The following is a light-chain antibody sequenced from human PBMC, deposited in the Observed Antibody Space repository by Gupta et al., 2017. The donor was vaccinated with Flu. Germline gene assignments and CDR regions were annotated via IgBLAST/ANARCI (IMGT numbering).Light chain of an antibody. J-gene: IGKJ1*01. CDR3: RQQNSSPWP. CDR1: QGIRND. Sequence: IHSTPSPSSLSASAGDRVSITCRASQGIRNDLGWYQQKQGNAPKRLIYAASRVQSGVPSRFSGSGSGTDFTLTISTRQPEDFATYYCRQQNSSPWPFGQGTKVEIK. V-gene: IGKV1-17*01. CDR2: AAS.